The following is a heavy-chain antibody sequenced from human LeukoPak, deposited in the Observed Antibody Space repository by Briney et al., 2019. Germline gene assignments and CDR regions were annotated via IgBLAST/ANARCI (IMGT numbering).Heavy chain of an antibody. Sequence: GGSLRLSCAASGFTFSSFVMSWVRQPPGKGLEWVSLINGDGSNKSYADSVKGRFTISRDNAKNTLYLQMNSLRADDSAAYYCVRAGGGLYYCGQGTLVTVSS. V-gene: IGHV3-74*01. CDR3: VRAGGGLYY. D-gene: IGHD2-15*01. CDR2: INGDGSNK. J-gene: IGHJ4*02. CDR1: GFTFSSFV.